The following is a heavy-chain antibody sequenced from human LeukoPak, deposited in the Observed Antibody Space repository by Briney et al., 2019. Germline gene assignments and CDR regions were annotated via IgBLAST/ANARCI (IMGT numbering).Heavy chain of an antibody. J-gene: IGHJ4*02. CDR3: AKDLYYGSGSYSRWVYFDY. CDR2: ICWDGGST. Sequence: GGSLRLSCAASGFTFDDYTMHWVRHAPGKGLEWVSLICWDGGSTYYADSVKGRFTISRDNSKNSLYLQMNSLRTEDTALYFCAKDLYYGSGSYSRWVYFDYWGQGTLVTVSS. V-gene: IGHV3-43*01. CDR1: GFTFDDYT. D-gene: IGHD3-10*01.